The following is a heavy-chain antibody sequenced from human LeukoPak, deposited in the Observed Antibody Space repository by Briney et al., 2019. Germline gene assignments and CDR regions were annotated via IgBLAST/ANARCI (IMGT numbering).Heavy chain of an antibody. V-gene: IGHV1-18*01. J-gene: IGHJ4*02. CDR2: ISAYNGNT. CDR3: ARDGDYSGKFQY. D-gene: IGHD1-26*01. Sequence: GASVKVSCKASGYTFAYYGISWVRQAPGQGLEWMGWISAYNGNTNYAQKLQGRVTMTTDTPTSTAHMELRSLRSDDTAVYYCARDGDYSGKFQYWGQGTLVTVSS. CDR1: GYTFAYYG.